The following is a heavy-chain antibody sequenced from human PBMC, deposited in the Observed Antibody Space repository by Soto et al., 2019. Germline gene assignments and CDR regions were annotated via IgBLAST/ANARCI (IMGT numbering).Heavy chain of an antibody. CDR2: INGYTGNT. D-gene: IGHD3-16*01. CDR3: ARSWVTGKGGIDV. V-gene: IGHV1-18*01. CDR1: GYTFTSYG. Sequence: QVQLVQSGAEVKKPGASVKVSCKASGYTFTSYGLSWVRQAPGQGLEWMGWINGYTGNTNYAQKFQGRVTMTTDTSTNTAHLELWTLISDDTAVYYCARSWVTGKGGIDVWGQGTTVTVSS. J-gene: IGHJ6*02.